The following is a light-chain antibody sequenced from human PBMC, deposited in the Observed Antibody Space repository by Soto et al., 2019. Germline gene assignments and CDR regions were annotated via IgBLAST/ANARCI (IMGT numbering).Light chain of an antibody. CDR1: SSDVGSYNL. V-gene: IGLV2-23*01. CDR3: CSDAGRGV. J-gene: IGLJ1*01. Sequence: QSVLTQPASVSGSPGQSITISCTGTSSDVGSYNLVSWYQQHPGKAPKLMIYEGSKRPSGVSNRFSGSKSGNTASLTISGLQAEDEADYYCCSDAGRGVFGTGTKVTVL. CDR2: EGS.